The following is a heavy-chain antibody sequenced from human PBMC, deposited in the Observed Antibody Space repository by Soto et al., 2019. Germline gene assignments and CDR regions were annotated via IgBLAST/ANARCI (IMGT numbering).Heavy chain of an antibody. CDR2: IYYSGTT. D-gene: IGHD4-17*01. CDR3: ARAVTKGPWFDP. Sequence: QVQLQESGPGLVRPSQTLSLTCTVTRGPISSGGFYWSWIRQHPGKGREWIGYIYYSGTTYYEPSLKSRVTISVDTSKTHFSLRSTSVTAADTAVYYCARAVTKGPWFDPWGQGTLVTVSS. J-gene: IGHJ5*02. CDR1: RGPISSGGFY. V-gene: IGHV4-31*03.